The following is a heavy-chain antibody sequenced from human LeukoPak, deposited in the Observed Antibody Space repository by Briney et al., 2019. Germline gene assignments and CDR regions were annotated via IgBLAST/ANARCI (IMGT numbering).Heavy chain of an antibody. CDR2: INHSGST. Sequence: SETLSLTCAVYGGSFSGYYWSWIRQPPGKGLEWIGEINHSGSTNYNPSLKSRVTISVDTSKNQFSLKLSSVTAADTAVYYCARLNNWFDPWGQGTLVTASS. J-gene: IGHJ5*02. CDR3: ARLNNWFDP. CDR1: GGSFSGYY. D-gene: IGHD4/OR15-4a*01. V-gene: IGHV4-34*01.